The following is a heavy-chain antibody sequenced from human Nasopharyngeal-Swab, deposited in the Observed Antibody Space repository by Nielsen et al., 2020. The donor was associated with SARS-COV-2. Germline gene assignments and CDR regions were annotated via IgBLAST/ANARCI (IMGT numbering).Heavy chain of an antibody. CDR3: ARIWFGVGHYYYYYMDV. J-gene: IGHJ6*03. V-gene: IGHV4-30-4*01. Sequence: SETLSLTCTVSGGSISSGDYYWSWIRQPPGKGLEWIGYIYYSGSTYYNPSLKSRVTISVDTSKNQFSLKLSSVTAADTAVYYCARIWFGVGHYYYYYMDVWGKGTTVTVSS. CDR2: IYYSGST. CDR1: GGSISSGDYY. D-gene: IGHD3-10*01.